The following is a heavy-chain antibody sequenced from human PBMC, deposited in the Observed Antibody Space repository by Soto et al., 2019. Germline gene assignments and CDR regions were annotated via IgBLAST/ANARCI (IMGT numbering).Heavy chain of an antibody. J-gene: IGHJ5*02. CDR1: GFTFGDYA. CDR2: IRSKAYGGTT. Sequence: GGSLILSCTASGFTFGDYAMSWFRQAPGKGLEWVGFIRSKAYGGTTEYAASVKGRFTISRDDSKSIAYLQMNSLKTEDTAVYYCTREVYYDSSGWFDPWGQGTLVTVSS. CDR3: TREVYYDSSGWFDP. V-gene: IGHV3-49*03. D-gene: IGHD3-22*01.